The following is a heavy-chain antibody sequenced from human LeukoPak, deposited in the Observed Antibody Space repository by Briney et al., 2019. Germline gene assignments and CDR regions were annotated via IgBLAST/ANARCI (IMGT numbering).Heavy chain of an antibody. CDR3: ARVVYNYDSSGYYSDY. V-gene: IGHV1-2*02. CDR1: KYTFTDYY. J-gene: IGHJ4*02. Sequence: ASVKVSCKASKYTFTDYYIHWVRQAPGQGLEWMGWINPNSGGTNSAQKFQGRVTMTRDTSISTAYMELSRLRVDDTAVYYCARVVYNYDSSGYYSDYWGQGTLVTVSS. D-gene: IGHD3-22*01. CDR2: INPNSGGT.